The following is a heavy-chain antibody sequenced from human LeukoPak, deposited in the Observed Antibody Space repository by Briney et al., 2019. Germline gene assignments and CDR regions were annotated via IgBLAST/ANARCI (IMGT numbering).Heavy chain of an antibody. CDR2: ISSNGGST. D-gene: IGHD2-2*02. J-gene: IGHJ4*02. CDR1: GFTFSSHA. Sequence: GGSLRLSCAASGFTFSSHAMHWVRQAPGKGLEYVSAISSNGGSTYYANSVKGRFTISRDNSKNTLYLQMGSLRAEDMAVYYCARGVEYCSSTSCYTFDYWGQGTLVTVSS. CDR3: ARGVEYCSSTSCYTFDY. V-gene: IGHV3-64*01.